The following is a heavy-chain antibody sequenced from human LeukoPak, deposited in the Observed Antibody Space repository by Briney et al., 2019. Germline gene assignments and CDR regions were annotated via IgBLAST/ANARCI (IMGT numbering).Heavy chain of an antibody. CDR2: INPNSGGT. J-gene: IGHJ4*02. V-gene: IGHV1-2*02. Sequence: ASVKVSCKASGYTFTGYYMHWVRQAPGQGLEWMGWINPNSGGTNYAQKFQGRVTMTRDTSISTAYMELSRLRSDDTAVYYCARGLFLYITMIVVPPTFDYWGQGTLVTVSS. CDR3: ARGLFLYITMIVVPPTFDY. D-gene: IGHD3-22*01. CDR1: GYTFTGYY.